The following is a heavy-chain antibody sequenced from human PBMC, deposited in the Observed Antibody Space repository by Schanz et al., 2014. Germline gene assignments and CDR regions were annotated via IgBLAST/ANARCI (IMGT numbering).Heavy chain of an antibody. V-gene: IGHV1-18*04. CDR3: ARGIGGYGANNYFDY. J-gene: IGHJ4*02. CDR1: GFNFNNYD. D-gene: IGHD5-12*01. CDR2: ISVYNHNK. Sequence: QVQLVQSGAEVKKPGASVKVSCTASGFNFNNYDINWVRQATGQGLEWMGWISVYNHNKEYDQKFQGRVTMTTDTSASTAYMELSSLRSDDTAVYSCARGIGGYGANNYFDYWGQGTLVTVSS.